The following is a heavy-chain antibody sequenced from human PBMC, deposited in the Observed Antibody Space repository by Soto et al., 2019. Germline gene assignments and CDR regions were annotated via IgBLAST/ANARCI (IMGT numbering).Heavy chain of an antibody. CDR2: ISYDGSNK. CDR3: AKGAGPAARRQRGVDY. CDR1: GFTFSSYG. J-gene: IGHJ4*02. Sequence: QVQLVESGGGVVQPGRSLRLSCAASGFTFSSYGMHWVRQAPGKGLEWVAVISYDGSNKYYADSVKGRFTISRDNSKNTLYLQMNSLRAEDTAVYYCAKGAGPAARRQRGVDYWRQGTLVTVSS. D-gene: IGHD6-6*01. V-gene: IGHV3-30*18.